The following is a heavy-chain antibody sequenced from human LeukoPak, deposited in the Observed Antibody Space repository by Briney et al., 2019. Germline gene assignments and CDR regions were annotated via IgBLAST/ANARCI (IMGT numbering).Heavy chain of an antibody. CDR3: ARGPRDPTEFCSRGSCAPTYEV. J-gene: IGHJ4*02. D-gene: IGHD2-15*01. V-gene: IGHV3-48*03. Sequence: TGGSLRLSCAVSGFTFSDYEMNWVRQAPGKGLECLSYISASGRKTYYADSVKGRLTISRDNAKNSLYLQMDSLRADDTAIYYCARGPRDPTEFCSRGSCAPTYEVWGQGALVTVSS. CDR2: ISASGRKT. CDR1: GFTFSDYE.